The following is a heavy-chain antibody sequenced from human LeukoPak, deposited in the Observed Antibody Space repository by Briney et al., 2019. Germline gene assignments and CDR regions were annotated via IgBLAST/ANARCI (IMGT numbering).Heavy chain of an antibody. J-gene: IGHJ5*02. CDR3: ARSLGYCSGGICYSGNYPGYWFDP. V-gene: IGHV4-59*01. CDR2: IYYSGNT. Sequence: PSETLSLTCSVSGGSFRTYYWSWIRQPPGKGLEWIGYIYYSGNTNYNPSLQSRVTISVDTSKNQFSLKLSSVTAADTAVYYGARSLGYCSGGICYSGNYPGYWFDPWGQGTLVTVSS. D-gene: IGHD2-15*01. CDR1: GGSFRTYY.